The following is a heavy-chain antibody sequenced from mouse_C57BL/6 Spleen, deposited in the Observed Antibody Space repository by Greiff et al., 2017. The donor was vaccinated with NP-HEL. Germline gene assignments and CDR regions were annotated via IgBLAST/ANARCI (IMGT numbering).Heavy chain of an antibody. CDR1: GYTFTGYW. Sequence: VKLMESGAELMKPGASVKLSCKATGYTFTGYWIEWVKQRPGHGLEWIGEILPGSGSTNYNEKFKGKATFTADKSSNTAYMQLSSPTTKDSAISYCSRSSFPYAMDCWGQGTSVTVSS. V-gene: IGHV1-9*01. CDR3: SRSSFPYAMDC. CDR2: ILPGSGST. J-gene: IGHJ4*01.